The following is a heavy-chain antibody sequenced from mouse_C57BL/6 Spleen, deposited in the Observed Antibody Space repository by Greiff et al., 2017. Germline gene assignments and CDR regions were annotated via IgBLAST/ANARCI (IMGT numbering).Heavy chain of an antibody. J-gene: IGHJ4*01. D-gene: IGHD2-4*01. Sequence: EVKLMESGGDLVKPGGSLKLSCAASGFTFSSYGMSWVRQTPDKRLEWVATISSGGSYTYYPDSVKGRFTISRDNAKNTLYLQMSSLKSEDTAMYYCARSLDYDLYYYAMDYWGQGTSVTVSS. CDR2: ISSGGSYT. CDR3: ARSLDYDLYYYAMDY. CDR1: GFTFSSYG. V-gene: IGHV5-6*01.